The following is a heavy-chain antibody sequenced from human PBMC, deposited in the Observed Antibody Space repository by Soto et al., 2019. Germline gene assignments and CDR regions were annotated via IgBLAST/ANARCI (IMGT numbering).Heavy chain of an antibody. V-gene: IGHV1-18*01. CDR1: GYTFTSYG. CDR2: INADNGNT. CDR3: ARVLPPFDP. J-gene: IGHJ5*02. Sequence: QVQLVQSGAEVKKPAASVKVSCKASGYTFTSYGISWVRQAPGQGLERMGWINADNGNTNYAQKLQGRVTMTTATTTSTAYMELRSVRSDDTAVDYCARVLPPFDPWGQGTLVTVSS.